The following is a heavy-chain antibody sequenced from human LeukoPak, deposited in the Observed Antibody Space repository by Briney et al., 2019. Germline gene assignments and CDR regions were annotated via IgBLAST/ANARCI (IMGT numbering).Heavy chain of an antibody. Sequence: GASVKVPCKASGYTFTSFYTHWVRQAPGQGLEWMGIINPNGGSRTYAQKYQGRVTMTRDTSTSTVYMELSSLRSEDTAVYYCARDGVTGKYYGMDVWGQGTTVTVSS. J-gene: IGHJ6*02. V-gene: IGHV1-46*01. CDR3: ARDGVTGKYYGMDV. CDR1: GYTFTSFY. CDR2: INPNGGSR. D-gene: IGHD1-20*01.